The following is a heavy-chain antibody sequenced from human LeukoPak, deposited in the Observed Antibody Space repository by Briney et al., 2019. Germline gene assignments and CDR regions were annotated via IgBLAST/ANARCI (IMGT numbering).Heavy chain of an antibody. J-gene: IGHJ5*02. CDR3: ARDLERLRPTGYNWFDP. Sequence: EASVKVSCKASGYTFTGYYMHWVRQAPGQGLEWMGWINPNSGGTNYAQKFQGRVTMTRDTSISTAYMELSRLRSDDTAVYYCARDLERLRPTGYNWFDPWGQGTLVTVSS. CDR1: GYTFTGYY. D-gene: IGHD1-1*01. CDR2: INPNSGGT. V-gene: IGHV1-2*02.